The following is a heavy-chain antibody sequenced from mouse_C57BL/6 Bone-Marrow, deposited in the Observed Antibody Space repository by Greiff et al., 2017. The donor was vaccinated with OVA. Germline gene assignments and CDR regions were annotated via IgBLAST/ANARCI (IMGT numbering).Heavy chain of an antibody. Sequence: QVQLKESGPELVKPGASVKISCKASGYAFSSSWMNWVKQRPGKGLEWIGRIYPGDGDTNYNGKFKGKATLTADKSSSTAYMQLSSLTSEDSAVYFCARPHYYGSGLYAMDYWGQGTSVTVSS. CDR3: ARPHYYGSGLYAMDY. D-gene: IGHD1-1*01. V-gene: IGHV1-82*01. CDR2: IYPGDGDT. J-gene: IGHJ4*01. CDR1: GYAFSSSW.